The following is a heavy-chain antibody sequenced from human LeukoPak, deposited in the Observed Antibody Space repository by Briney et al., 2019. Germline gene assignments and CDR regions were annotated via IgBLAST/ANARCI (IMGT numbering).Heavy chain of an antibody. CDR2: INPNSGGT. V-gene: IGHV1-2*02. J-gene: IGHJ4*02. CDR1: GYTFTGYY. CDR3: ARAPYYYDSSGSIKPLDY. D-gene: IGHD3-22*01. Sequence: ASVKVSCKASGYTFTGYYMRWVRQAPGQGLEWMGWINPNSGGTNYAQKFQGRVTMTRDTSISTAYMELSRLRSDDTAVYYCARAPYYYDSSGSIKPLDYWGQGTLVTVSS.